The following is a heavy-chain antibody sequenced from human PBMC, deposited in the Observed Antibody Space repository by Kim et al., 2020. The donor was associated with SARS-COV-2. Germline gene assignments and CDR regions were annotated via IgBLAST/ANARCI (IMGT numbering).Heavy chain of an antibody. V-gene: IGHV3-23*01. CDR1: GFTFSSYA. CDR2: ISRSGGRT. CDR3: AKDSGNDEGDQLDY. D-gene: IGHD4-17*01. J-gene: IGHJ4*02. Sequence: GGSLRLSCAASGFTFSSYAMSWVRQAPGKGLEWVSAISRSGGRTYYAGSVKGRCTISRDNSKNTMYLQMNSLRAEDTAVYYCAKDSGNDEGDQLDYWGQGTLGTVSS.